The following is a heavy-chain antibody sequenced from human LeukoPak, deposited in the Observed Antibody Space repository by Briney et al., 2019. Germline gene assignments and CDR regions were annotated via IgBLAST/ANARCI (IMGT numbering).Heavy chain of an antibody. J-gene: IGHJ3*02. Sequence: GGSLRLSCAASGFTFSIYSMNWVRQAPGKGLEWVSSISSSSSYIYYADSVKGRFTISRDNAKNSLYLQMNSLRAEDTAVYYCARDRPRSYYDSSGYYAFDIWGQGTMVTVSS. V-gene: IGHV3-21*01. D-gene: IGHD3-22*01. CDR1: GFTFSIYS. CDR3: ARDRPRSYYDSSGYYAFDI. CDR2: ISSSSSYI.